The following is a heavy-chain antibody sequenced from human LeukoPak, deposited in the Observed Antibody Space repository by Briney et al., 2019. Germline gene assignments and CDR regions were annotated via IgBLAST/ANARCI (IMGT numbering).Heavy chain of an antibody. CDR1: GFIFSNFV. CDR3: AKVEMSTSPGGIDY. J-gene: IGHJ4*02. Sequence: PGGSLRLSCAASGFIFSNFVMHWVRQAPGKGLEWVTFIRYDGTNKYYADSVKGRFTISRDNSKNTLYLQMNSLRLEDTAVYYCAKVEMSTSPGGIDYWGQGTLVTVSS. V-gene: IGHV3-30*02. D-gene: IGHD5-24*01. CDR2: IRYDGTNK.